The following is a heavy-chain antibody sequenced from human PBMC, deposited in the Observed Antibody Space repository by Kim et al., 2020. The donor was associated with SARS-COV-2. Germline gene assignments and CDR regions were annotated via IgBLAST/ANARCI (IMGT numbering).Heavy chain of an antibody. CDR1: GGSISSSSYY. V-gene: IGHV4-39*07. J-gene: IGHJ4*02. CDR2: IYYSGST. D-gene: IGHD6-6*01. CDR3: ARGYSSSDEFDY. Sequence: SETLSLTCTVSGGSISSSSYYWGWIRQPPGKGLEWIGSIYYSGSTYYNPSLKSRVTISVDTSKNQFSLKLSSVTAADTAVYYCARGYSSSDEFDYWGQGTLVTVSS.